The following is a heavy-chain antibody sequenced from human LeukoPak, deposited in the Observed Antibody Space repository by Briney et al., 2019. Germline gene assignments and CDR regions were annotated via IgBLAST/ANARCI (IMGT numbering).Heavy chain of an antibody. Sequence: ASVTVSCKASGFVFTSYGFTWVRQAPGQGLEWMGWISANDGKTHYSERHQGRVTMSTDTVTSTAYMELRSLRSDDTAVYYCARELHVERDDYWGQGTLVTVSS. CDR3: ARELHVERDDY. CDR2: ISANDGKT. CDR1: GFVFTSYG. V-gene: IGHV1-18*01. J-gene: IGHJ4*02. D-gene: IGHD1-1*01.